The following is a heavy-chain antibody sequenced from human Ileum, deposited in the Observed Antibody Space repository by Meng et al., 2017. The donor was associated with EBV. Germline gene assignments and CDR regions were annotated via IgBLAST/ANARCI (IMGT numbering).Heavy chain of an antibody. CDR3: ARGFYTYGSSCFDY. J-gene: IGHJ4*02. D-gene: IGHD6-13*01. Sequence: VQLQQGGAGLLNPSETLSLTCAVYGGSFSGYYWTWICQPPGKGLEWIGEINHSGSTNYNPSLKSRVTISVDKNQFSLKLSSVTAADTAVYYCARGFYTYGSSCFDYWGQGTLVTVSS. CDR1: GGSFSGYY. V-gene: IGHV4-34*01. CDR2: INHSGST.